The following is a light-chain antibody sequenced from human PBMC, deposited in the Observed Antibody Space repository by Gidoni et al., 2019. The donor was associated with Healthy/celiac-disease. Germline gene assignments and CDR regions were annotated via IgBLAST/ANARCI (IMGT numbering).Light chain of an antibody. CDR1: QSISSY. CDR3: QQSYSTPLT. V-gene: IGKV1-39*01. CDR2: AAS. Sequence: DIQMTQSPSSLSASVGDRVTITCRASQSISSYLNWYQQKPGKAPKLLIYAASSLQSGVPSRFSGSGSGTDFTLTISSLPPEDFATYYWQQSYSTPLTFGPGTKVEIK. J-gene: IGKJ3*01.